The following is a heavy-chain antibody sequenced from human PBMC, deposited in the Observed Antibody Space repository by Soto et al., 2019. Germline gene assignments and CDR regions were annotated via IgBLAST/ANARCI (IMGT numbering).Heavy chain of an antibody. V-gene: IGHV1-69*08. CDR3: ARDVRGYNYVSDYGLDV. J-gene: IGHJ6*02. Sequence: QVQLVQSGAELKKPGSSVKVSCKASGGTFTSHTIIAWVRQAPGQGPEWMGRIIPTLDIVDYAQKFQDRVTITADKPTSTAYMELRSLISEDTAVYYCARDVRGYNYVSDYGLDVWGQGTSVTVSS. D-gene: IGHD5-18*01. CDR2: IIPTLDIV. CDR1: GGTFTSHT.